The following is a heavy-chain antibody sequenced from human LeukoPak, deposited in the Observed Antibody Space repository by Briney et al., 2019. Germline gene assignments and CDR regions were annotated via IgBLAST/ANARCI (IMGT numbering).Heavy chain of an antibody. Sequence: PSETLSLTCSVSRGSISSGDYYWGWIRQPPGRGLEWIASIHYSETAYYNPSLKSRVTISVDTSKNQFSLKLSSVTAADTAVYYCARLGSWFYYYMDVWGKGTTVTISS. CDR3: ARLGSWFYYYMDV. V-gene: IGHV4-39*07. CDR1: RGSISSGDYY. D-gene: IGHD3-22*01. J-gene: IGHJ6*03. CDR2: IHYSETA.